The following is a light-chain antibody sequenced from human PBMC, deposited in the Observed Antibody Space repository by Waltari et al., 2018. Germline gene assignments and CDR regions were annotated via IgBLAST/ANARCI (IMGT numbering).Light chain of an antibody. V-gene: IGKV4-1*01. CDR1: QSLLSSSNSKTY. CDR3: HHYYIPPLT. Sequence: DIVLTQSPDSLAVSLGERATINCKSSQSLLSSSNSKTYIARYQQKPGQPPKLLINGASARGSGVPDRFSGSGSGTDFTLTISSLQAEDVAVYYCHHYYIPPLTFGQGTRLEIK. J-gene: IGKJ5*01. CDR2: GAS.